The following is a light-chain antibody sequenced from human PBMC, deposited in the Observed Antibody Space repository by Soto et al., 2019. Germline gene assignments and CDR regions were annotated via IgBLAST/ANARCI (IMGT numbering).Light chain of an antibody. CDR2: VNSDGSH. Sequence: QPVLTQSPSASASLGASVKLTCTLSSGHSSYAIAWQQQQPEQGPRYLMKVNSDGSHSKGDGIPDRFSGASSGAERYLTISSLQSEDEADYYCQTWGTGTVVFGGGTKLTVL. J-gene: IGLJ2*01. CDR3: QTWGTGTVV. V-gene: IGLV4-69*01. CDR1: SGHSSYA.